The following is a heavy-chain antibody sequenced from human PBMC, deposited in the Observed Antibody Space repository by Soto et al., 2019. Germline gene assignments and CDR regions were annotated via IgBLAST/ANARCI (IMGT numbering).Heavy chain of an antibody. V-gene: IGHV1-18*01. CDR2: ISTYDDKT. CDR1: GYSFRTHG. Sequence: ASVKVSCKASGYSFRTHGISWVRQAPGQGLEWMGWISTYDDKTNFPQKFQGRITMTTDTSTSTAYMELRSLRSDDTAVYFCARDLGYCNSSGCFRNWFDPWGQGTLVTVSS. J-gene: IGHJ5*02. CDR3: ARDLGYCNSSGCFRNWFDP. D-gene: IGHD2-15*01.